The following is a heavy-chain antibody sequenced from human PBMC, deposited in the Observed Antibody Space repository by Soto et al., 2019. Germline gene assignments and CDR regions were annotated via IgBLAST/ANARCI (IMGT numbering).Heavy chain of an antibody. CDR2: ISSSSSYI. CDR1: GFTFSSYS. J-gene: IGHJ4*02. V-gene: IGHV3-21*01. CDR3: ARDYYDSSGYFLLFDY. D-gene: IGHD3-22*01. Sequence: VGSLRLSCAASGFTFSSYSMNWVRQAPGKGLEWVSSISSSSSYIYYADSVKGRFTISRDNAKNSLYLQMNSLRAEDTAVYYCARDYYDSSGYFLLFDYWGQGTLVTVSS.